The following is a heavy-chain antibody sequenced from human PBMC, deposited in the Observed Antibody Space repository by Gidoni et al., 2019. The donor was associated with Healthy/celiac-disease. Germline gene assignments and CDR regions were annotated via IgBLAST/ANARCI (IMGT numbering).Heavy chain of an antibody. D-gene: IGHD6-13*01. CDR1: GFTFSSYG. CDR3: ARDLAAAGTGRIDY. CDR2: IGYEGSNK. Sequence: QVQLVESVGGVVQPGRSLRLSCAASGFTFSSYGMHWVRQAPGKGLEWVAVIGYEGSNKYYADSVKGRVTISRDNSKNTLYLQMNSLRAEDTAVYYCARDLAAAGTGRIDYWGQGTLVTVSS. J-gene: IGHJ4*02. V-gene: IGHV3-33*01.